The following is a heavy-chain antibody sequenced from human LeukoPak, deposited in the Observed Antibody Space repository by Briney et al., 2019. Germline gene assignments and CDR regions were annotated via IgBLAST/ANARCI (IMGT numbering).Heavy chain of an antibody. CDR3: AKGSSGTAMVAYYFDY. CDR2: ISGSGGST. Sequence: PGGSLRLSCAASGFTFSSYAMSWVRQAPGKGREWGSAISGSGGSTYSADSVKGRFTISRDNSKNTLYLQMNSLRAEDTAVYYCAKGSSGTAMVAYYFDYWGQGTLVTVSS. CDR1: GFTFSSYA. V-gene: IGHV3-23*01. D-gene: IGHD5-18*01. J-gene: IGHJ4*02.